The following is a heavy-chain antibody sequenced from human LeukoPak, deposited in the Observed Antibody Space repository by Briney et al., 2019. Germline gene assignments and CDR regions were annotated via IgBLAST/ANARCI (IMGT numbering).Heavy chain of an antibody. J-gene: IGHJ4*02. Sequence: ESGPTLVNPTQTLTLTCTFSGFSLSTSGVGVGWIRQPPGKALEWLALIYWNDDKRYSPSLKSRLTITKDTSKNQVVLTMTNMDPVDTATYYCAHRQALDYGGNPQFDYWGQGTLVTVSS. D-gene: IGHD4-23*01. CDR1: GFSLSTSGVG. V-gene: IGHV2-5*01. CDR3: AHRQALDYGGNPQFDY. CDR2: IYWNDDK.